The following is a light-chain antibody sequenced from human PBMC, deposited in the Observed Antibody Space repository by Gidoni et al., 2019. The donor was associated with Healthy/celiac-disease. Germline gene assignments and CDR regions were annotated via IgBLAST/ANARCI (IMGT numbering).Light chain of an antibody. CDR1: QSVSSN. CDR2: GAS. J-gene: IGKJ3*01. Sequence: EIVMTQPPATLSVSPGERATISCRASQSVSSNLAWYQQKPGQAPRLLIYGASTRATGIPARFSGSGSGTEFTLTISSLQSEDFAVYYCQQYNNWPPLTFGPGTKVDI. V-gene: IGKV3-15*01. CDR3: QQYNNWPPLT.